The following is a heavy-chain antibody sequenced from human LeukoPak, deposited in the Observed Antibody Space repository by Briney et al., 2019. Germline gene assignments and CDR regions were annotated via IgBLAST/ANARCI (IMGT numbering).Heavy chain of an antibody. J-gene: IGHJ4*02. CDR2: TGSTGVST. CDR3: AKDPGVVPAHYFDY. V-gene: IGHV3-23*01. D-gene: IGHD2-2*01. CDR1: GFTFSDYA. Sequence: GGSLRLSCAASGFTFSDYAMNWVRQAPGKGLEWVSGTGSTGVSTFYADSAKGRFTVSRDNSKNTLSLQMNSLRAEDTAVYYCAKDPGVVPAHYFDYWGQGTLVTVSS.